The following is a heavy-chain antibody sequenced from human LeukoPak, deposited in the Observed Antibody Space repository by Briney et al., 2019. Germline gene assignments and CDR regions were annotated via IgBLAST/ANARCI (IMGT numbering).Heavy chain of an antibody. CDR2: IYYSGST. J-gene: IGHJ4*02. V-gene: IGHV4-39*01. Sequence: SETLSLTCTVSGGSISSSSYYWGWIRQPPGKGLEWIGSIYYSGSTYHNPSLKSRVTISVDTSKNQFSLKLSSVTAADTAVYYCASEAPGAARDYWGQGTLVTVSS. CDR3: ASEAPGAARDY. D-gene: IGHD6-6*01. CDR1: GGSISSSSYY.